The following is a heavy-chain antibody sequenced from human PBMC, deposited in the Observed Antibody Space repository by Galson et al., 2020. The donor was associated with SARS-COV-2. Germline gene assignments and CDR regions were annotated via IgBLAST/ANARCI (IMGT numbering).Heavy chain of an antibody. D-gene: IGHD6-19*01. Sequence: GESLKISCAASGFTFSSYGMHWVRQAPGKGLEWVAVIWYDGSNKYYADSVKGRFTISRDNSKNTLYLQMNSLRAEDTAVYYYARDPLYSSGWDDAFDIWGQGTMVTVSS. V-gene: IGHV3-33*01. J-gene: IGHJ3*02. CDR2: IWYDGSNK. CDR3: ARDPLYSSGWDDAFDI. CDR1: GFTFSSYG.